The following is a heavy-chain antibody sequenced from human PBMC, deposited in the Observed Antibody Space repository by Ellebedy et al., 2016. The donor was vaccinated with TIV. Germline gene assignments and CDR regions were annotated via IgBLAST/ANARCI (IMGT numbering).Heavy chain of an antibody. J-gene: IGHJ4*02. CDR1: GFTFGDYT. D-gene: IGHD2-15*01. CDR3: AKGVVAATWYYFDY. V-gene: IGHV3-43*01. Sequence: GGSLRLXXAASGFTFGDYTMHWVRQAPGKGLEWVSLISWDGGSTYYADSVKGRFTISRDNSKNSLYLQMNSLRTEDTALYYCAKGVVAATWYYFDYWGQGTLVTVSS. CDR2: ISWDGGST.